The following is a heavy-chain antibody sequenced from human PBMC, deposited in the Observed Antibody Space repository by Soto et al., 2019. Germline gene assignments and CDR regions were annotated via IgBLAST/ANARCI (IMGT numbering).Heavy chain of an antibody. Sequence: QVQLVQSGAEVKKPGASVKVSCKASGYTFTTYEINWVRQATGQGLEWMGWMNPNSGNTGYAQKFQGRLTMTRNTSRSAVYMELSSLRSEDTAVYFCARGPDTFDIWGDGTMVTVFS. V-gene: IGHV1-8*01. CDR1: GYTFTTYE. J-gene: IGHJ3*02. CDR3: ARGPDTFDI. CDR2: MNPNSGNT.